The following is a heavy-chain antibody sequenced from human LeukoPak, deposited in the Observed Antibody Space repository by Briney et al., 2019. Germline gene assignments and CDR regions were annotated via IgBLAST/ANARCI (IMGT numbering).Heavy chain of an antibody. CDR3: ARDRGGSYSAIDY. Sequence: GGSLRLSCAASGFAFSSYSMNWVRQAPGKGLEWVSFISSSSSTIYYADSVKGRFTISRDNAKNSLYLQMNSLRAEDTAVYYCARDRGGSYSAIDYWGQGTLVTVSS. CDR1: GFAFSSYS. V-gene: IGHV3-48*04. J-gene: IGHJ4*02. CDR2: ISSSSSTI. D-gene: IGHD1-26*01.